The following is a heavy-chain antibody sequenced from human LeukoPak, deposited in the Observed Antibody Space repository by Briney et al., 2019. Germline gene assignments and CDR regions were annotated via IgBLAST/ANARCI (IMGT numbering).Heavy chain of an antibody. CDR1: GGSVNSADYY. J-gene: IGHJ5*01. Sequence: SETLSLTCTVSGGSVNSADYYWTWIRQPPGKGLEWIGYVYHSGGTYYNPSLKSRVTISIDRPQNQFSLSLTSVTAADTAVYYCARGRATQACFDSWGQGTLVTVSS. CDR2: VYHSGGT. V-gene: IGHV4-30-2*01. CDR3: ARGRATQACFDS. D-gene: IGHD1-1*01.